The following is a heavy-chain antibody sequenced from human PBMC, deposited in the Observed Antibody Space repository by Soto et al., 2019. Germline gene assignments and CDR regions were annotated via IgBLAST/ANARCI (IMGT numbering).Heavy chain of an antibody. J-gene: IGHJ4*02. CDR2: ISSNSLAK. V-gene: IGHV3-48*02. CDR1: GFTFDSYS. Sequence: GGSLRLSCAASGFTFDSYSMNWVRQAPGKGLEWVSYISSNSLAKTYADSVKGRFTISRDNAKNSLSLQMNSLRDDDTAIYYCARDRFYAFDYWGQGILVTVSS. D-gene: IGHD3-16*01. CDR3: ARDRFYAFDY.